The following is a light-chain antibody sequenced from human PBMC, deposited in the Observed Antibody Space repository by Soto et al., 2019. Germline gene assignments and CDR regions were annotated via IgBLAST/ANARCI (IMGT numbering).Light chain of an antibody. CDR3: SSYAGSIFYV. V-gene: IGLV2-8*01. CDR2: EVS. J-gene: IGLJ1*01. Sequence: QSALTQPPSASGSPGQSVTISCTGTSSDVGGYDFVSWYQQHPGKVPKVMIYEVSKRPSGVPDRFSGSKSGNTASLTVSGLQAEDEADYYCSSYAGSIFYVFGTGTKLTVL. CDR1: SSDVGGYDF.